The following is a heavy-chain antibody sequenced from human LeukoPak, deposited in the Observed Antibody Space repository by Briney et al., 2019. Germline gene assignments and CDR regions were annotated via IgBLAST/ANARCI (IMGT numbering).Heavy chain of an antibody. V-gene: IGHV3-48*01. D-gene: IGHD2-2*01. CDR2: ISSSSSTI. Sequence: GGSLRLSCAASGFTFSSYSMNWVRQAPGKGLEWVSYISSSSSTIYYADSVKGRFTISRDNAKNSLYLQMNSLRAEDTAVYYCARDSYFSSTSCYLGGDSDYWGQGTLVTVSS. J-gene: IGHJ4*02. CDR1: GFTFSSYS. CDR3: ARDSYFSSTSCYLGGDSDY.